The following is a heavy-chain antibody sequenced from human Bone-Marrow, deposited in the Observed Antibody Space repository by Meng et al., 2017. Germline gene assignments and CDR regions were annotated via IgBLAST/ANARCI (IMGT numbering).Heavy chain of an antibody. CDR2: IIPIFGTA. D-gene: IGHD1-26*01. CDR3: ATARGGATPYYFDY. J-gene: IGHJ4*02. Sequence: QGQLVAAGAEGKKPGSSVKAPCKASGGTFSSYAISWVRQAPGQGLEWMGGIIPIFGTANYAQKFQGRVTITADESTSTAYMELSSLRSEDTAVYYCATARGGATPYYFDYWGQGTLVTVSS. CDR1: GGTFSSYA. V-gene: IGHV1-69*01.